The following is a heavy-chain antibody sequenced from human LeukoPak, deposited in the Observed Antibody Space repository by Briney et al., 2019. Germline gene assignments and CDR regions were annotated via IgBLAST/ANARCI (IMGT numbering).Heavy chain of an antibody. J-gene: IGHJ5*02. CDR2: MSTYDGKT. CDR1: GYTFTSYD. D-gene: IGHD3-16*01. CDR3: ASNQAGITFGGDLTVADP. Sequence: ASVKASCKASGYTFTSYDIDWVRQAPGQGLEWIGWMSTYDGKTNYAQKFRGRVSMTTDTSTNTAYMELRSLTSDDTAVYYCASNQAGITFGGDLTVADPWGQGTLVTVSS. V-gene: IGHV1-18*01.